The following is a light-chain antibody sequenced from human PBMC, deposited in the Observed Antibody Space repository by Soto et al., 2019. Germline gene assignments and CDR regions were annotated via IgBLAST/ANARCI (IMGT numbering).Light chain of an antibody. CDR2: DVS. V-gene: IGKV1-5*01. Sequence: DIQMTQSPNTLSASLGDRVSITCRASQSISSWLAWYQQKPGKAPKRLIFDVSSLESGVPSRFSGSGSGPEFTLTISSLQPDDLATYYCQQYHSYPWTFGQGTKV. CDR3: QQYHSYPWT. CDR1: QSISSW. J-gene: IGKJ1*01.